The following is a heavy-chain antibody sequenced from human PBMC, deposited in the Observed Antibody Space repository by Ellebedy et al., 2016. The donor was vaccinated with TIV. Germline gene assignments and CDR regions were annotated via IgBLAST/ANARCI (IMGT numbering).Heavy chain of an antibody. J-gene: IGHJ4*02. CDR2: ISNDEKNT. D-gene: IGHD5-12*01. V-gene: IGHV3-30*03. Sequence: PGGSLRLSCAASGFTFRNYGMHWVRQAPGKGLEWVAVISNDEKNTHYAATVKGRFTISRDNTKHTLFLQMNSLRVEDTAIYYDAGAKGADSGYDYMLEDWGQGTLVTVSS. CDR3: AGAKGADSGYDYMLED. CDR1: GFTFRNYG.